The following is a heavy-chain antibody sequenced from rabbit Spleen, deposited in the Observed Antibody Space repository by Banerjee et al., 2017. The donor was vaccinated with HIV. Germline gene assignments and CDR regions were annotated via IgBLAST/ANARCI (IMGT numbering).Heavy chain of an antibody. D-gene: IGHD1-1*01. Sequence: QQLVESGGGLVKPGASLTLTCKASGFSFSSGYYMSWVRQAPGKGLEWLGCIGAGSGATFYASWAKGRFTISKTSSTTVTLRMTSLTAADRATYFCARELVGVIGWNFYLWGPGDPGHRL. J-gene: IGHJ4*01. V-gene: IGHV1S40*01. CDR3: ARELVGVIGWNFYL. CDR2: IGAGSGAT. CDR1: GFSFSSGYY.